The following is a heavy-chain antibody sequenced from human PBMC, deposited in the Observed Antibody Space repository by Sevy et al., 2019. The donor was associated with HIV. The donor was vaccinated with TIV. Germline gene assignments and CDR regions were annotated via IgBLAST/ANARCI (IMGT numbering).Heavy chain of an antibody. D-gene: IGHD3-10*01. Sequence: GGSLRLSCAASGFTFSGSAMHWVRQASGKGLERVGHIRNKANSYATAYAASVKGRFTISRDDSKNTAYLQMNSLKTEDTAVYYCSFGYVDLWGRGTLVTVSS. V-gene: IGHV3-73*01. CDR2: IRNKANSYAT. CDR1: GFTFSGSA. CDR3: SFGYVDL. J-gene: IGHJ2*01.